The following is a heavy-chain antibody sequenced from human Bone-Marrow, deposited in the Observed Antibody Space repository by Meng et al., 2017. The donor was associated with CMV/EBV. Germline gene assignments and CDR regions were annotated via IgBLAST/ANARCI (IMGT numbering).Heavy chain of an antibody. CDR2: IKSKTDGGTT. CDR1: GFTFSNAW. CDR3: TTEELGFFDY. V-gene: IGHV3-15*01. D-gene: IGHD1-26*01. Sequence: GESLKISCAASGFTFSNAWMSWVRQAPGKGLEWVGRIKSKTDGGTTDYAAPVKGRFTISRDDSKNTLYLQMNSLKTEDTAVYYCTTEELGFFDYWGQGTLVTVYS. J-gene: IGHJ4*02.